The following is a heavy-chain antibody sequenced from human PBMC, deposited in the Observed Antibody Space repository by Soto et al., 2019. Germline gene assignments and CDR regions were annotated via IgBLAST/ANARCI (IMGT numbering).Heavy chain of an antibody. J-gene: IGHJ4*02. Sequence: EVQLVESGGGLVQPGGSLRLSCAASGFTFSSYWMHWVRQAPGKGLVWVSRINSDGSSTSYADSVKGRFTISRDNAKNTRYLQMNSLVAEGTAVYYCVRTSLVVAAATREDYWGQGTLVTVSS. CDR1: GFTFSSYW. CDR3: VRTSLVVAAATREDY. V-gene: IGHV3-74*01. CDR2: INSDGSST. D-gene: IGHD2-15*01.